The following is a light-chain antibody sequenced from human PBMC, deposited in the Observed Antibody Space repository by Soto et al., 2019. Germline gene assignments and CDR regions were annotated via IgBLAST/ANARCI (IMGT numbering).Light chain of an antibody. Sequence: EIVMTQSPATLSVSPGERATLSCRASESVSDNFAWYQQKPGQAPRLLIYGASTRATGTPARFSGSGSGTELTLTISSLQSEDFAVYYCQQYNKWPLTFGQGTRLEIK. CDR1: ESVSDN. V-gene: IGKV3-15*01. J-gene: IGKJ5*01. CDR2: GAS. CDR3: QQYNKWPLT.